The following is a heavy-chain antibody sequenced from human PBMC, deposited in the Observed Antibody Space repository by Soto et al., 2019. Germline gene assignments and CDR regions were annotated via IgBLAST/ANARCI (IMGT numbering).Heavy chain of an antibody. D-gene: IGHD2-15*01. V-gene: IGHV3-30*03. Sequence: PGGSLRLSCAASGFTFSSYGMHWVRQAPGKGLEWVAVISYDGSNKYYADSVKGRFTISRDNSKNTLYLQMNSLRAEDTAVYYCASGYCSGGSCYPLAAFDIWGQGTMVTV. J-gene: IGHJ3*02. CDR3: ASGYCSGGSCYPLAAFDI. CDR1: GFTFSSYG. CDR2: ISYDGSNK.